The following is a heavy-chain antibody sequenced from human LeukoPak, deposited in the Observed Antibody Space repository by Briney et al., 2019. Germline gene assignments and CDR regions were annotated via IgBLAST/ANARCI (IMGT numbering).Heavy chain of an antibody. V-gene: IGHV3-21*01. CDR2: ISSSSSYI. CDR3: AREMTPHYYYDSSGYPHAVFDY. J-gene: IGHJ4*02. CDR1: GFTLSSYS. Sequence: GGSLRLSCAASGFTLSSYSMNWVRQAPGKGLEWVSSISSSSSYIYYADSVKGRFTISRDNAKNSLYLQMSSLRAEDTAVYYCAREMTPHYYYDSSGYPHAVFDYWGQGTLVTVSS. D-gene: IGHD3-22*01.